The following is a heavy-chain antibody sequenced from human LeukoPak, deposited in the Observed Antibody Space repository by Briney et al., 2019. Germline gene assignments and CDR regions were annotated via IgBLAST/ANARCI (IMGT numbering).Heavy chain of an antibody. CDR2: INAGNGNT. CDR1: GYTFTSYA. CDR3: AIGRGVIIDNAFDF. V-gene: IGHV1-3*01. Sequence: GASVKVSCKASGYTFTSYAMHWVRQAPGQRLEWMGWINAGNGNTKYSQKFQGRVTITRDTSASTAYMELSSLRSEDTAVYYCAIGRGVIIDNAFDFWGQGTMVTVSS. D-gene: IGHD3-10*01. J-gene: IGHJ3*01.